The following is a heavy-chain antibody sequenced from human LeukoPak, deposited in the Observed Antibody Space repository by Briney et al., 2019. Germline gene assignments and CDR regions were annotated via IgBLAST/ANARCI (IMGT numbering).Heavy chain of an antibody. CDR2: ISWNSGSI. D-gene: IGHD3-22*01. J-gene: IGHJ4*02. V-gene: IGHV3-9*01. Sequence: GGSLRLSCAASGFTFDDYAMHWVRQAPGKGLEWVSGISWNSGSIGYADSVKGRFTISRDNAKNSLYLQMNSLRAEDTALYYCAKDAYYYDSSGYFPFDYWGQGTLVTVSS. CDR3: AKDAYYYDSSGYFPFDY. CDR1: GFTFDDYA.